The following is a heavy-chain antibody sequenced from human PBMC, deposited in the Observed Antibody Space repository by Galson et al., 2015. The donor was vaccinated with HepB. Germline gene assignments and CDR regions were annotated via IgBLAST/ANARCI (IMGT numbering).Heavy chain of an antibody. CDR1: GFTFSSYD. CDR3: ARDPDITVAGTGVDY. J-gene: IGHJ4*02. Sequence: SLRLSCAASGFTFSSYDMHWVRQAPGKGLEWVAVISYDGSNKYYADSVKGRFTISRDNSKNTLYLQMNSLRAEDTAVYYCARDPDITVAGTGVDYWGQGTLVTVSS. D-gene: IGHD6-19*01. V-gene: IGHV3-30-3*01. CDR2: ISYDGSNK.